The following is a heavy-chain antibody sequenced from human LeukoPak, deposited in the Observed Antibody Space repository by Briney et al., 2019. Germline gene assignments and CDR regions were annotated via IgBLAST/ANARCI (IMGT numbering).Heavy chain of an antibody. CDR3: ARDHTVAGIVLDL. Sequence: GGSLRLSCAASGFSFSDHWMNWVRQAPGKGPEWVANISQDGREKYYVDSVKGRFTISRDNAKNSLYLQMNSLRAEDTAVYYCARDHTVAGIVLDLWGQGTLVAVSS. V-gene: IGHV3-7*01. CDR2: ISQDGREK. J-gene: IGHJ5*02. D-gene: IGHD6-19*01. CDR1: GFSFSDHW.